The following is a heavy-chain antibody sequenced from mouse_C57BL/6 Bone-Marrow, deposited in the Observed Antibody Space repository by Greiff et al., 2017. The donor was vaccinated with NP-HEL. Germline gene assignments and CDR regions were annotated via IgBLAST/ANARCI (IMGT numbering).Heavy chain of an antibody. CDR3: ARVGSSGYWFAY. D-gene: IGHD3-2*02. Sequence: VKVVESGAELARPGASVKMSCKASGYTFTSYTMHWVKQRPGQGLEWIGYINPSSGYTKYNQKFKDKATLTADKSSSTAYMQLSSLTSEDSAVYYCARVGSSGYWFAYWGQGTLVTVSA. CDR2: INPSSGYT. CDR1: GYTFTSYT. V-gene: IGHV1-4*01. J-gene: IGHJ3*01.